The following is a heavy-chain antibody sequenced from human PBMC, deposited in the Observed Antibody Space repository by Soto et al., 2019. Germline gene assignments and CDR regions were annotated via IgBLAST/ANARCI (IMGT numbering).Heavy chain of an antibody. J-gene: IGHJ4*01. D-gene: IGHD6-19*01. V-gene: IGHV1-18*01. CDR1: GYTVTSYG. CDR2: ISAYNGNT. CDR3: ASARQSSSGWPSHDY. Sequence: QVQLVQSGAEVKKPGASVKVSCKASGYTVTSYGISWVRQAPGQGLEWMGWISAYNGNTNYAQKLQGRVTMTTDTSTSTAYMQLRSLRSDDTAVYYCASARQSSSGWPSHDYWGHGTLVTVSS.